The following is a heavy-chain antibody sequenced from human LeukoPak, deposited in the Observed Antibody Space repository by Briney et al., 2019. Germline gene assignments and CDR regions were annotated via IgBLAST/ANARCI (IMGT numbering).Heavy chain of an antibody. J-gene: IGHJ4*02. D-gene: IGHD3-22*01. Sequence: ASVKVSCKVSGGTFSSYAISWVRQAPGQGLEWMGGIIPIFGTANYAQKFQGRVTITADESTSTAYMELSSLRSEDTAVYYCASNERNSSGYYANFDYWGQGTLVTVSS. CDR3: ASNERNSSGYYANFDY. V-gene: IGHV1-69*13. CDR1: GGTFSSYA. CDR2: IIPIFGTA.